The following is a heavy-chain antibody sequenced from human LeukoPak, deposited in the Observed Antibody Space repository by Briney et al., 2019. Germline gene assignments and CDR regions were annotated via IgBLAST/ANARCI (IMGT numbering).Heavy chain of an antibody. CDR1: GGSFSGYY. D-gene: IGHD3-10*01. CDR3: ARVLLWFGEARYFDY. Sequence: SETLSFTGAVYGGSFSGYYWSWIRQPPGKGLEWIGEINHSGSTNYNPSLKSRVTISVDTSKNQFSLKLSSVTAADTAVYYCARVLLWFGEARYFDYWGQGTLVTVSS. V-gene: IGHV4-34*01. J-gene: IGHJ4*02. CDR2: INHSGST.